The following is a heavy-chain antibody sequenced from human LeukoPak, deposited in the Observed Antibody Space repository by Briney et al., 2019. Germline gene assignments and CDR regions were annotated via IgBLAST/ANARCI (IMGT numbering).Heavy chain of an antibody. J-gene: IGHJ4*02. V-gene: IGHV4-38-2*02. D-gene: IGHD2-2*01. Sequence: SETLSLTCTVSGYSISSGYYWGWIRQPPGKGLEWIGSIYHSGSTYYNPSLKSRVTISVDTSKNQFSLKLSSVTAADTAVYYCARDLVRPAAIFDYWGQGTLVTVSS. CDR3: ARDLVRPAAIFDY. CDR1: GYSISSGYY. CDR2: IYHSGST.